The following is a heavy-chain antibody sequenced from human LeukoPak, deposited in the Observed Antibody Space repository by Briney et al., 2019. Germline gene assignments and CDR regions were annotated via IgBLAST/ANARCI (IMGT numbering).Heavy chain of an antibody. CDR1: GGSISSYY. J-gene: IGHJ4*02. V-gene: IGHV4-4*07. CDR3: ARAISYYDNSGYSYYFDY. CDR2: IYTSGST. D-gene: IGHD3-22*01. Sequence: SETLSLTCIVSGGSISSYYWSWIRQPAGKGLEWIGRIYTSGSTYYNPSLKSRVTISVDTSKNQFSLKLSSVTTTDTAVYYCARAISYYDNSGYSYYFDYWGQGTLVPVSS.